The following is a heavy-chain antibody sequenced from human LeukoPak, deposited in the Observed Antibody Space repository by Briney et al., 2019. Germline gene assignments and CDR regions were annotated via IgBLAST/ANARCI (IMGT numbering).Heavy chain of an antibody. Sequence: SETLSLTCSVSGYSIRSGYQWGWIRQAPGKGLEWIGSISYSGRTYDNPSLKSRVTISIDTSKNQIFLKLRSTTAADTAHYYCARAEINDYNRYWGQGILVIVSS. V-gene: IGHV4-38-2*01. CDR2: ISYSGRT. D-gene: IGHD4-11*01. CDR1: GYSIRSGYQ. J-gene: IGHJ4*02. CDR3: ARAEINDYNRY.